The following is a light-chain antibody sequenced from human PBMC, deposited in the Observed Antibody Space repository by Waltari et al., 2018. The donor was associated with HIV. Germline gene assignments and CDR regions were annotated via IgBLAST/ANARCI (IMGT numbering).Light chain of an antibody. CDR3: QSYDSSLSSWI. J-gene: IGLJ2*01. CDR2: GNT. V-gene: IGLV1-40*01. Sequence: QSVLTQPPSLSGAPGQRVTIPCTARTSNIGAPFDAHRYQQFPVKAPKLLIHGNTLRPSGVPDRFSASTSGSSASLAITGLHLEDEATYYCQSYDSSLSSWIFGGGTKLTVL. CDR1: TSNIGAPFD.